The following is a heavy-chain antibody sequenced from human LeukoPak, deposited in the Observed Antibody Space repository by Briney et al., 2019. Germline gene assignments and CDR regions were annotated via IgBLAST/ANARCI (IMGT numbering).Heavy chain of an antibody. D-gene: IGHD3-3*01. Sequence: QPGGSLRLSCSASGFTFSNYGMSWVRQAPGKGLEWVSGIHGSSGSTYYADSVKGRSTISRDNSKNTLYLQMNSLRAEDTAVYYCARGYDFWSGYSSDYWGQGTLVTVSS. V-gene: IGHV3-23*01. CDR1: GFTFSNYG. J-gene: IGHJ4*02. CDR3: ARGYDFWSGYSSDY. CDR2: IHGSSGST.